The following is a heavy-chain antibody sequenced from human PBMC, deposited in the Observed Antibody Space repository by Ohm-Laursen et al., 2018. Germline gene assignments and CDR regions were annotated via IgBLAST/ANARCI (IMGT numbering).Heavy chain of an antibody. CDR2: ISWNSGSI. J-gene: IGHJ2*01. Sequence: SLRLSYAASGFTFDDYAMHWVRQAPGKGLEWVSGISWNSGSIGYADSVKGRFTISRDNAKNSLYLQMNSLRAEDTALYYCAKEAALYWYFDLWGRGTLVTVSS. CDR3: AKEAALYWYFDL. CDR1: GFTFDDYA. D-gene: IGHD6-13*01. V-gene: IGHV3-9*01.